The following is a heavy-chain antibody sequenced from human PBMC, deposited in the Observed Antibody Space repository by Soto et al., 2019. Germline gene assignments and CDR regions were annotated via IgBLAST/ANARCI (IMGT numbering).Heavy chain of an antibody. D-gene: IGHD6-19*01. CDR1: GYTLTELS. CDR2: FDPEDGET. J-gene: IGHJ4*02. Sequence: ASVKVSCKVSGYTLTELSMHWVRQAPGKGLEWMGGFDPEDGETIYAQKFQGRVTMTEDTSTDTAYMELSSLRSEDTAVYYCATGLVTGYSSGWYHYFDYRGQGTLVTVSS. CDR3: ATGLVTGYSSGWYHYFDY. V-gene: IGHV1-24*01.